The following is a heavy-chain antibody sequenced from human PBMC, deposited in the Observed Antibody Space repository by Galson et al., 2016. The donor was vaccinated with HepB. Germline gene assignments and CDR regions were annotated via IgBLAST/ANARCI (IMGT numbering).Heavy chain of an antibody. CDR3: VRDSIWEYCGSASCSLQRDHDFDS. Sequence: SVKASCKASGYTFTSYPIHWVRQAPGQRLEWMGWINAGNGDTKYSQKFQDRVTISRDTSASTAYMELSSLRSEDTAVYYCVRDSIWEYCGSASCSLQRDHDFDSWGQGTLVTVSS. CDR1: GYTFTSYP. V-gene: IGHV1-3*01. CDR2: INAGNGDT. J-gene: IGHJ4*02. D-gene: IGHD2-2*01.